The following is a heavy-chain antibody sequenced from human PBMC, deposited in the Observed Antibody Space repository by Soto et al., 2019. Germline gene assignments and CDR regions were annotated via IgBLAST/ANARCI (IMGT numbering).Heavy chain of an antibody. V-gene: IGHV3-23*01. J-gene: IGHJ4*02. Sequence: PGGSQRLSCAASGFTFSIHAMSWVRKAPGKGLEWVSSISGSGGSTYYADSVKGRFTISRDNSKNTLYLQMNSLRAEDTAVYYCAKEGGSYYYWGQGTLVTVSS. CDR3: AKEGGSYYY. CDR2: ISGSGGST. D-gene: IGHD1-26*01. CDR1: GFTFSIHA.